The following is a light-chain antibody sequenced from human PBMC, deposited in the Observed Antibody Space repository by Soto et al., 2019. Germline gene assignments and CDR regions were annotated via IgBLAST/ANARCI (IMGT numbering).Light chain of an antibody. CDR1: QTISNTY. CDR3: QSYGRSVFP. J-gene: IGKJ3*01. Sequence: EIVLTQSPGTLSLSPGEGAILSCRASQTISNTYLAWYQQQPCQAPRLLIYGASSSATGIPDRVSGSGSGTDFTITISGLEHEDFEVYYCQSYGRSVFPFGPGKTVDIQ. V-gene: IGKV3-20*01. CDR2: GAS.